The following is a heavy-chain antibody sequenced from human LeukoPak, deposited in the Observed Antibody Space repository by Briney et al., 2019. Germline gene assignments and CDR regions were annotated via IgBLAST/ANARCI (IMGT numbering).Heavy chain of an antibody. J-gene: IGHJ3*02. V-gene: IGHV3-13*01. CDR1: GFTFSSYD. CDR3: ARVGYYEIGGAFDI. D-gene: IGHD3-22*01. Sequence: GGSLRRSCAASGFTFSSYDMHWVRQATGKGLEWVSAIGTAGDTYYPGSVKGRFTISRENAKNSLYLQMNSLRAEDTAVYYCARVGYYEIGGAFDIWGQGTMVTVSS. CDR2: IGTAGDT.